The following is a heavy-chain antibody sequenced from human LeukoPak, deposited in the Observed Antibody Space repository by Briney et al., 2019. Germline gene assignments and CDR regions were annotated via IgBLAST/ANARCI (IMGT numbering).Heavy chain of an antibody. CDR1: GFTFSGYW. V-gene: IGHV3-7*01. CDR2: IKQDGSEK. Sequence: PGGSLRLSCAASGFTFSGYWMSWVRQAPGKGLEWVANIKQDGSEKYYVDSVKGRFTISRDNAKNSLYPQMNSLRAEDTAVYYCASRNSLFIWGQGTLVTVSS. D-gene: IGHD4-23*01. J-gene: IGHJ4*02. CDR3: ASRNSLFI.